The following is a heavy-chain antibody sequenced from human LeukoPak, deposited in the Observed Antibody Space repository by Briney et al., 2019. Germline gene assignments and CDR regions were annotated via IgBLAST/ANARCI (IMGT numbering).Heavy chain of an antibody. CDR2: IYAGGRG. V-gene: IGHV4-61*02. CDR1: NISISSGSQY. Sequence: SETLSLTCTVSNISISSGSQYWNWIRQPAGKGLEWIGRIYAGGRGNYNPSLRSRVTISVDTSKNQFSLRLSSVTATDTGVYYCASDHSGWLGLGYWGQGTLVSVSS. D-gene: IGHD6-19*01. CDR3: ASDHSGWLGLGY. J-gene: IGHJ4*02.